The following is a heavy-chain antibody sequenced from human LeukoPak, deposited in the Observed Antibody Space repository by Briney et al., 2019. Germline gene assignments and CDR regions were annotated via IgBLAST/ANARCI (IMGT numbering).Heavy chain of an antibody. CDR2: ISSSSSYI. J-gene: IGHJ5*02. CDR1: GFTFSSYS. V-gene: IGHV3-21*01. CDR3: ARDRRWGFGELA. Sequence: PGGSLRLSCAASGFTFSSYSMNWVRQAPGKGLEWVSSISSSSSYIYYADSVKGRFTISRDNAKNSLYLQMNSLRAEDTAVYYCARDRRWGFGELAWGQGTLVTVSS. D-gene: IGHD3-10*01.